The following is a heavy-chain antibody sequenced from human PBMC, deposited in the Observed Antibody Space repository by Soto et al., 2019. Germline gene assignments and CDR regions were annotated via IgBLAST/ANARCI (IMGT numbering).Heavy chain of an antibody. Sequence: GASVKVACKASGGTLSSYVISWVRQAPGQGLEWMGGIIPIFDTANYAQKFQGRVTITADESTSTAYMELSSLRSEDTAVYYCARGQVYSSGWYYYYGMDVWDQGTTLTVSS. CDR1: GGTLSSYV. J-gene: IGHJ6*02. V-gene: IGHV1-69*13. D-gene: IGHD6-19*01. CDR3: ARGQVYSSGWYYYYGMDV. CDR2: IIPIFDTA.